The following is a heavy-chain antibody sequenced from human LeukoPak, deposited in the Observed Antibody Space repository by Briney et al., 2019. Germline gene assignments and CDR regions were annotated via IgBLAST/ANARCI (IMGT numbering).Heavy chain of an antibody. CDR2: MNPINGNT. CDR1: GFTLTNYD. CDR3: ATYPRGSELSTFDY. J-gene: IGHJ4*02. Sequence: ASVTVSCKASGFTLTNYDINWVRQAPGQGLEWMGWMNPINGNTGYARKFQGRVTMTRDTSISTAYMELRSLRSEDTAVYYCATYPRGSELSTFDYWGQGTLVTVSS. V-gene: IGHV1-8*01. D-gene: IGHD3-16*02.